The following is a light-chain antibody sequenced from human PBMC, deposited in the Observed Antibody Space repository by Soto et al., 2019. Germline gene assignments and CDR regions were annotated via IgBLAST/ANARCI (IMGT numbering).Light chain of an antibody. CDR2: DAS. J-gene: IGKJ1*01. Sequence: EIVLTQSPGTLSLSRGERATLSCSASQSVSNNYLAWYQQKPGQAPRLLIYDASNRATGIPARFSGSGSGTDFTLTISSLEPEDFAVYYCQQRSNWPGTFGQGTKVDIK. V-gene: IGKV3-11*01. CDR1: QSVSNNY. CDR3: QQRSNWPGT.